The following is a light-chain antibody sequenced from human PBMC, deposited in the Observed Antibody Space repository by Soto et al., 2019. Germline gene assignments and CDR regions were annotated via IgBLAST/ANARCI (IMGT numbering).Light chain of an antibody. V-gene: IGKV2-28*01. CDR1: QSLLHSNGYNY. CDR3: MQALQTPRT. J-gene: IGKJ1*01. Sequence: EIVMTQSPLSLPVTPGEPASTSCRSSQSLLHSNGYNYLDWYLQKPGQSPQLLIYLGSNRASGVPHRFSGSGSGTDFTLKISRVEAEDVGVYYCMQALQTPRTFGQGTKVEIK. CDR2: LGS.